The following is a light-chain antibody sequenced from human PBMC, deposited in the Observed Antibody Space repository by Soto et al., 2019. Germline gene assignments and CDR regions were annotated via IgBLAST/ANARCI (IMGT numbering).Light chain of an antibody. CDR3: QHYNSYSEA. J-gene: IGKJ1*01. Sequence: DIQITQSPSTLSGSVGDRVTLTCRASQTISSWLAWYQQKPGKAPKLLIYKASTLKSGVPSRFSGSGSGTEFTLTIRSLQPDDFAAYYCQHYNSYSEAFGQGTKVDI. CDR2: KAS. CDR1: QTISSW. V-gene: IGKV1-5*03.